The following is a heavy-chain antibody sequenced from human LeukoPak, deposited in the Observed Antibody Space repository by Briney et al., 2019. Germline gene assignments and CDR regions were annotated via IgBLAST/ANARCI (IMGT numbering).Heavy chain of an antibody. Sequence: PGGSLRLSCVGSGFTFSDYNMNWVRQAPGKGLELVSTVSGSGGSTHYADSVKGRFTISRDNSKNTLYLQMNSLRAEDTAVYYCAKDRSDDSSWYVGSHWGQGTLVTVSS. D-gene: IGHD6-13*01. V-gene: IGHV3-23*01. CDR3: AKDRSDDSSWYVGSH. CDR1: GFTFSDYN. J-gene: IGHJ4*02. CDR2: VSGSGGST.